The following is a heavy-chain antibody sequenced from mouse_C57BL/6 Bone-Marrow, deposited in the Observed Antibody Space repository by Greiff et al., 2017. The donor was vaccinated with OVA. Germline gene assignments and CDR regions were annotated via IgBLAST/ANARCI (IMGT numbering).Heavy chain of an antibody. CDR1: GYTFTSYG. CDR2: IYPRSGNT. D-gene: IGHD3-2*02. J-gene: IGHJ4*01. CDR3: ARMRQLRVQGYAMDY. Sequence: VQLQQSGAELARPGASVKLSCKASGYTFTSYGISWVKQRTGQGLEWIGEIYPRSGNTYYNEKFKGKATLTADKSSSTAYMELRSLTSEDSAVYVCARMRQLRVQGYAMDYWSQGTSVTVSS. V-gene: IGHV1-81*01.